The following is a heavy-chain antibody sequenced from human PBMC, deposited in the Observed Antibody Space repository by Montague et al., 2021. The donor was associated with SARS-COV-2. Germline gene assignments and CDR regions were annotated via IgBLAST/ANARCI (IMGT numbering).Heavy chain of an antibody. CDR1: GFTFSGSP. CDR3: AKVGDLMAGYSLVNLDN. CDR2: IHSGGRSS. V-gene: IGHV3-23*03. D-gene: IGHD3-9*01. J-gene: IGHJ4*02. Sequence: SLRLSCAASGFTFSGSPMSWVRQAPGKGLEWVSVIHSGGRSSYYGKSVEGRFTVSRDNSKNTVYLQMNNLGAEDTAVYYCAKVGDLMAGYSLVNLDNWGQGTLVIVSS.